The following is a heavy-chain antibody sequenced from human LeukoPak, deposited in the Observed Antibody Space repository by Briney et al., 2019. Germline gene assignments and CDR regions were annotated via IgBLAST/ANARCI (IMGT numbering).Heavy chain of an antibody. CDR3: ARGGYYDSSGYPHFDY. CDR2: ISYDGSNK. J-gene: IGHJ4*02. Sequence: PGGSLRLSCAASGFTFSSYGMHWVRQAPGKGLEWVAVISYDGSNKYYADSVKGRFTISRDNSKNTLYLQMNSLRAEDTAVYYCARGGYYDSSGYPHFDYWGQGTLVTVSS. D-gene: IGHD3-22*01. CDR1: GFTFSSYG. V-gene: IGHV3-30*03.